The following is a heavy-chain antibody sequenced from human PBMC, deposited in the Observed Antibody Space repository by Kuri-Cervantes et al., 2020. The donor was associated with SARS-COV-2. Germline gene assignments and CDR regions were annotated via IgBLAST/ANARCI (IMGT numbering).Heavy chain of an antibody. Sequence: LSLTCAASGFTFSSYGMHWVRQAPGKGLEWVAVIWYDGSNKYYADSVKGRFTISRDNSKNALYLQMSSLRAEDTAVYYCARDLSIDYWGQGTLVTVSS. CDR2: IWYDGSNK. J-gene: IGHJ4*02. CDR1: GFTFSSYG. D-gene: IGHD3-9*01. V-gene: IGHV3-33*08. CDR3: ARDLSIDY.